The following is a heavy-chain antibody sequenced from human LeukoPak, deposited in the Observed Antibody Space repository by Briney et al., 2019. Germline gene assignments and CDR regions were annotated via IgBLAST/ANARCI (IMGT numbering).Heavy chain of an antibody. Sequence: GGSLRLSCAASWFTITTYGMQWVRQAPDKGLEWVAIIWYDGSKKYSADSVKGRLTISRDNSKNTLFLQMNTLRTDDTAVYFCAKDRYNWTLDYWGQGTLVTVSS. V-gene: IGHV3-33*06. CDR2: IWYDGSKK. CDR1: WFTITTYG. J-gene: IGHJ4*02. CDR3: AKDRYNWTLDY. D-gene: IGHD1-20*01.